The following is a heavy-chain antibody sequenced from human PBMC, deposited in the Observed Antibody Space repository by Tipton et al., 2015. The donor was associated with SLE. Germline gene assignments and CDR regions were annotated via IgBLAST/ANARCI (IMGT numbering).Heavy chain of an antibody. CDR1: GGSISSGGYY. CDR2: IYYSGST. V-gene: IGHV4-31*02. CDR3: ARDGGGDYGFDP. Sequence: LRLSCTVSGGSISSGGYYWSWIRQHPGKGLEWIGYIYYSGSTYYNPSLKSRLSISVDTSKNQFSLKLSSVTAADTAVYYCARDGGGDYGFDPWGQGTLVTVSS. D-gene: IGHD4-17*01. J-gene: IGHJ5*02.